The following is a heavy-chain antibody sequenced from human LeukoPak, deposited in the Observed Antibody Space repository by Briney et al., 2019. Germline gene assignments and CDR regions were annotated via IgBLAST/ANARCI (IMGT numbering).Heavy chain of an antibody. Sequence: GGSLRLSCAASGFTSSAIHWVRQSPGKGLEWLAIISFDGAYRYYADSVKGRFTISRDISKNTFYLQMSSLTADDAALYYCAKDQQGGTGSGRFDYWGQGTLVTVSS. CDR3: AKDQQGGTGSGRFDY. J-gene: IGHJ4*02. V-gene: IGHV3-30*04. D-gene: IGHD3-10*01. CDR1: GFTSSA. CDR2: ISFDGAYR.